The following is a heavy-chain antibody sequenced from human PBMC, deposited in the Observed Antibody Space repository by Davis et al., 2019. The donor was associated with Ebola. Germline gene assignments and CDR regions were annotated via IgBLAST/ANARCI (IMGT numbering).Heavy chain of an antibody. CDR2: IYYSGST. J-gene: IGHJ4*02. Sequence: MPSQTLSLTCTLSGGSISSSSYYWGWIRQPPGKGLEWIGSIYYSGSTYYNPSLKSRVTISVDTSKNQFSLKLSSVTAADTAVYYCARVWSSGWNNWGQGTLVTVSS. D-gene: IGHD6-19*01. V-gene: IGHV4-39*01. CDR3: ARVWSSGWNN. CDR1: GGSISSSSYY.